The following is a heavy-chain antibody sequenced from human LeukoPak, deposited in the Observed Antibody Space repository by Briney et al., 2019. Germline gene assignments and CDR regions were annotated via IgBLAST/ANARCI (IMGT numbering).Heavy chain of an antibody. J-gene: IGHJ6*02. V-gene: IGHV3-23*01. CDR1: GFTFSSYA. Sequence: GGSLRLSCAASGFTFSSYAMSWVRQAPGKGLEWVSAISGSGGSTYYADSVKGRFTISRDNSKNTLYLQMNSLRAEDTAVYHCASYCTSSSCYHYYYGMDVWGQGTTVTVSS. D-gene: IGHD2-2*01. CDR2: ISGSGGST. CDR3: ASYCTSSSCYHYYYGMDV.